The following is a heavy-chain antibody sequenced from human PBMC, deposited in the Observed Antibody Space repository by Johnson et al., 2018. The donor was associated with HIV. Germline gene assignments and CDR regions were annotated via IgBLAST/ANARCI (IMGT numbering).Heavy chain of an antibody. Sequence: QVQLVESGGGVVQPGGSLRLSCAASGFTFSSYGMHWVRQAPGKGLEWVAFIRYDGSNKYFADSVKGRFTISRDNSKNTLYLQMSSLRAEDTAVYYCARGGIIHDAVDIWGQGTMVTVSS. J-gene: IGHJ3*02. V-gene: IGHV3-30*02. CDR1: GFTFSSYG. CDR3: ARGGIIHDAVDI. CDR2: IRYDGSNK. D-gene: IGHD1-1*01.